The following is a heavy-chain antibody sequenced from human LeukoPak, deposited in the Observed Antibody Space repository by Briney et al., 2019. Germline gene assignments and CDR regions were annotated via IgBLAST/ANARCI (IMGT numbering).Heavy chain of an antibody. J-gene: IGHJ4*02. Sequence: GGSLRLSCAASGFTFGSYGMHWVRQAPGKGLEWVAVISYDGSNKYYADSVKGRFTISRDNSKNTLYLQMNSLRAEDTAVYYCAKDRGLCFDYWGQGTLVTVSS. CDR3: AKDRGLCFDY. CDR2: ISYDGSNK. V-gene: IGHV3-30*18. D-gene: IGHD2-21*01. CDR1: GFTFGSYG.